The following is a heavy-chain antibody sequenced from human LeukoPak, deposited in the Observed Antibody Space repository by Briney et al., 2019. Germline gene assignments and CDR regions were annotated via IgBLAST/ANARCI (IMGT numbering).Heavy chain of an antibody. Sequence: GASVKVSCKASGYTFTGYYMHWVRQAPGQGLEWMGWINPNSGGTNYAQKFQGRVTMTRDTSISTAYMELSRLRSDDTAVYYCARDTPLSRGSGSYYYYYGMDVWGQGTTVAVSS. J-gene: IGHJ6*02. V-gene: IGHV1-2*02. CDR3: ARDTPLSRGSGSYYYYYGMDV. D-gene: IGHD3-10*01. CDR1: GYTFTGYY. CDR2: INPNSGGT.